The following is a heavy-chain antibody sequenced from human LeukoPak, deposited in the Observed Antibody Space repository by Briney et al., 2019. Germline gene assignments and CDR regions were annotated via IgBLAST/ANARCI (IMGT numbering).Heavy chain of an antibody. V-gene: IGHV1-18*01. J-gene: IGHJ4*02. CDR2: ISAYNGNT. D-gene: IGHD3-10*01. CDR1: GYTFTSYG. Sequence: ASVKVSCKASGYTFTSYGISWVRQAPGQGLEWMGWISAYNGNTNYAQKLQGRVTMTTDTSTSTAYMELRSLRSDDTAVYYCASVHGLLWFGELRYWGQGTLVTV. CDR3: ASVHGLLWFGELRY.